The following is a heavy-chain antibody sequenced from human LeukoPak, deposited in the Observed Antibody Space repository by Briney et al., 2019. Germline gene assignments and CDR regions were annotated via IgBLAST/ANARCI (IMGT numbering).Heavy chain of an antibody. CDR1: GFTFRNYA. Sequence: GGSLRLSCAASGFTFRNYAMTWVRQAPGKGLEWVSAIRGSGDSAYYAGSVRGRFTISRDNSKNTLFLQMNSLRAEDTAVYYCAKSKDGYNYGTFDIWGQGTMVTVSS. CDR2: IRGSGDSA. V-gene: IGHV3-23*01. J-gene: IGHJ3*02. D-gene: IGHD5-24*01. CDR3: AKSKDGYNYGTFDI.